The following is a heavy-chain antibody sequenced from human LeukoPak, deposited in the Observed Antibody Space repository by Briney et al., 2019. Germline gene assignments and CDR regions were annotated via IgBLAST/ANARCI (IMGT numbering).Heavy chain of an antibody. CDR2: ISGSGDGT. Sequence: PGGSLTLSCAASGFIFSDYYMTWIRQAPGRGLEWVSSISGSGDGTYYADSVKGRFTISRDNSRNTMYLQTNSLRAEDTALYYCAKQEGWELGDYYFDYWGQGTLVTVSS. CDR3: AKQEGWELGDYYFDY. V-gene: IGHV3-23*01. CDR1: GFIFSDYY. J-gene: IGHJ4*02. D-gene: IGHD1-26*01.